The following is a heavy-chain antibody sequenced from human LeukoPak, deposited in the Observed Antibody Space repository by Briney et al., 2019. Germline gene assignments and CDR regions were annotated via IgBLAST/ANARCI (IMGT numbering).Heavy chain of an antibody. CDR3: ARGAHYYDILTGYPRPQYYFDY. CDR1: GGSFSGYY. J-gene: IGHJ4*02. CDR2: INHSGST. D-gene: IGHD3-9*01. V-gene: IGHV4-34*01. Sequence: SETLSLTCAVYGGSFSGYYWSWIRQPPGKGLEWIGEINHSGSTNYNPSLKSRVTIPVDTSKNQFSLKLSSVTAADTAVYYCARGAHYYDILTGYPRPQYYFDYWGQGTLVTVSS.